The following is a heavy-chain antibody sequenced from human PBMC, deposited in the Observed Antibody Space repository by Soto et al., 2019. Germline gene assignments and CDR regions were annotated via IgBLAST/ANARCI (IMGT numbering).Heavy chain of an antibody. D-gene: IGHD2-15*01. CDR1: GYTFTRYY. CDR3: ARSLVVPGGFDC. CDR2: INPGGGST. Sequence: ASVKVSCKASGYTFTRYYMHWVRQAPGLGLEWMGMINPGGGSTSYAQKFQGRVTVTRDTSTSTVYMELSSLRSEDTAVYNCARSLVVPGGFDCWGQGTLVTVS. V-gene: IGHV1-46*01. J-gene: IGHJ4*02.